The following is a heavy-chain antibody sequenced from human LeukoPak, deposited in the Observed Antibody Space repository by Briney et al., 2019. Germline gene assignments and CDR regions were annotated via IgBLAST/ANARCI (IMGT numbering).Heavy chain of an antibody. V-gene: IGHV4-31*03. CDR2: IYYSGST. D-gene: IGHD5-18*01. CDR3: ARHGYSYGLFNY. J-gene: IGHJ4*02. CDR1: GGSISSGGYY. Sequence: SQTLSLTCTVSGGSISSGGYYWSWIRQHPGKGLEWIGYIYYSGSTYYNPSLKSRVTISVDTSKNQFSLKLSPVTAADTAVYYCARHGYSYGLFNYWGQGTLVTVSS.